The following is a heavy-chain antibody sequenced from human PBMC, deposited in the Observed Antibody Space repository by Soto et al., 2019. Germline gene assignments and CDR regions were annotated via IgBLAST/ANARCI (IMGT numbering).Heavy chain of an antibody. Sequence: GASVKLSCKASGYSFTSYGIHWVRQAPGQRLEWMGWINAANGDTKYSPKFQGRVTITRDTSASTAYMELSSLRSEDTAVYYCVRRLVSATVIEWFGPWGQGTFVTVSS. V-gene: IGHV1-3*01. CDR1: GYSFTSYG. D-gene: IGHD6-13*01. CDR3: VRRLVSATVIEWFGP. CDR2: INAANGDT. J-gene: IGHJ5*02.